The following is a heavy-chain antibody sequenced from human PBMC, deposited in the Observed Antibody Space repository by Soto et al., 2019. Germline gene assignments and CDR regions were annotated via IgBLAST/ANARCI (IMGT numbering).Heavy chain of an antibody. D-gene: IGHD6-19*01. CDR3: ARGLAYDRPITVAEPFDS. V-gene: IGHV4-34*02. J-gene: IGHJ4*02. CDR2: ISHSGSR. CDR1: GGPFSGYF. Sequence: QVQLQQWGAGLLKASETLSLTCVVSGGPFSGYFWTWIRQSPGRGLDWIGEISHSGSRNYNPAFQSRVIISVDSSKNHVSLKLSSVTAADSATYFCARGLAYDRPITVAEPFDSWGQGTLVTVSS.